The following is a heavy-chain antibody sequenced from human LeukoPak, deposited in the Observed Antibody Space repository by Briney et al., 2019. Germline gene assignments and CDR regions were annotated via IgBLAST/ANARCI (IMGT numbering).Heavy chain of an antibody. CDR3: AKDGSWIQLWLPNY. D-gene: IGHD5-18*01. V-gene: IGHV3-23*01. Sequence: PGGSLRLSRAASGFTFSSYAMSWVRQAPGKGLEWVSAISGSGGSTYYADSVKGRFTISRDNSKNTLYLQMNSLRAEDTAVYYCAKDGSWIQLWLPNYWGQGTLVTVSS. J-gene: IGHJ4*02. CDR1: GFTFSSYA. CDR2: ISGSGGST.